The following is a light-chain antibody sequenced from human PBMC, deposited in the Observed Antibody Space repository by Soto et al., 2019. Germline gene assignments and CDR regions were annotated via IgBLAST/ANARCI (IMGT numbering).Light chain of an antibody. CDR2: NNN. Sequence: QSVLTQPPSASGTPGPTVIISCSGSRSDIGSNSVNWYLHLPGTAPKLLIYNNNQRTSGVPDRFSGSKSGTSASLAISGLQSEDEADYYCAAWDDSLTGPVFGTGTKVTVL. CDR3: AAWDDSLTGPV. J-gene: IGLJ1*01. CDR1: RSDIGSNS. V-gene: IGLV1-44*01.